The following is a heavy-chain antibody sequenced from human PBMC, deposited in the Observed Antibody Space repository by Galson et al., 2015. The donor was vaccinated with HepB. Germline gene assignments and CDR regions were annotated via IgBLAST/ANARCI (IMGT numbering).Heavy chain of an antibody. CDR3: VKDSRYSYGYPDAFDV. D-gene: IGHD5-18*01. CDR1: GFTFDDHA. CDR2: VSWNSANI. V-gene: IGHV3-9*01. J-gene: IGHJ3*01. Sequence: SLRLSCAASGFTFDDHAMHWVRQAPGKGLEWVSGVSWNSANIDYADSVKGRFTISRDNAKNVLHLQMNSLRPEDTALYHCVKDSRYSYGYPDAFDVWGQGTMVTVSS.